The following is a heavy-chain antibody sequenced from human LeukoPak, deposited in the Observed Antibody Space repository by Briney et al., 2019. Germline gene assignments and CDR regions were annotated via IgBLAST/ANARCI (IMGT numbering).Heavy chain of an antibody. J-gene: IGHJ5*02. Sequence: GASVKVSCKTSGYTFTSYDIIWVRQATGQGLEWMGWMNPNSGNTGYAQKFQGRVTMTRDTSINTAYMELSSLRSEDTALYYCARGIAMAGKVDPWGQGTLVTVSS. D-gene: IGHD6-19*01. CDR3: ARGIAMAGKVDP. V-gene: IGHV1-8*01. CDR1: GYTFTSYD. CDR2: MNPNSGNT.